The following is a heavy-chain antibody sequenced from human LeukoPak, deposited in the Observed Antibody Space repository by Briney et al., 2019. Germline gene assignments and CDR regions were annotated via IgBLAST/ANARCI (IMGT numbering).Heavy chain of an antibody. CDR2: INHSGST. Sequence: SETLSLTCAVYGGSIRGYYWSWIRQPPGKGLEWIGEINHSGSTNYNPSLKSRVTISVDTSKNQFSLKLSSVTAADTAVYYCARHGREMATTDYWGQGTLVTVSS. V-gene: IGHV4-34*01. J-gene: IGHJ4*02. D-gene: IGHD5-24*01. CDR3: ARHGREMATTDY. CDR1: GGSIRGYY.